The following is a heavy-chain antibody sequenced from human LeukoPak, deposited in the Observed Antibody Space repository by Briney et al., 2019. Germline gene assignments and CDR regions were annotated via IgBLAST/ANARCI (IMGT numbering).Heavy chain of an antibody. CDR2: INQDGSEK. J-gene: IGHJ4*02. CDR3: AREWQGGIAAAGTRIEGDY. V-gene: IGHV3-7*01. CDR1: GFTFSNAW. D-gene: IGHD6-13*01. Sequence: GGSLRLSCVVSGFTFSNAWMSWIRQAPGKGLEWVANINQDGSEKNYVDSLKGRFTISRDNAENSLFLQMNSLRVEDTAVYYCAREWQGGIAAAGTRIEGDYWGQGTLVAVSS.